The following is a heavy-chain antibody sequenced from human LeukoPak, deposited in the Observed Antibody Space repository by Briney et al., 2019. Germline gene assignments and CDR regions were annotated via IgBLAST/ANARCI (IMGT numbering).Heavy chain of an antibody. CDR2: ISAYNGNT. D-gene: IGHD2-2*01. CDR3: ARVEGYCSSTSCYGLNWFDP. J-gene: IGHJ5*02. Sequence: ASVKVSCKASGYTFTSYYMHWVRQAPGQGLEWMGWISAYNGNTNYAQKLQGRVTMTTDTSTSTAYMELRSLRSDDTAVYYCARVEGYCSSTSCYGLNWFDPWGQGTLVTVSS. V-gene: IGHV1-18*04. CDR1: GYTFTSYY.